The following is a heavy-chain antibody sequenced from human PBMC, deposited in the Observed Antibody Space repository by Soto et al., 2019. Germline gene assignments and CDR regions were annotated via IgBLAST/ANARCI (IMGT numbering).Heavy chain of an antibody. CDR2: ISAYTDDP. V-gene: IGHV1-18*01. J-gene: IGHJ5*02. CDR3: ARVIPGAEAWFDP. Sequence: QGQLVQSGAEVKKPGASVKVSCTASGNTFTNFGVTWVRQAPGQGLEWMGWISAYTDDPNYAPKFQARVTMTIDTSTSTAYLDLRSLTSDDTAVYYCARVIPGAEAWFDPWGQGTLVTVSS. D-gene: IGHD2-2*01. CDR1: GNTFTNFG.